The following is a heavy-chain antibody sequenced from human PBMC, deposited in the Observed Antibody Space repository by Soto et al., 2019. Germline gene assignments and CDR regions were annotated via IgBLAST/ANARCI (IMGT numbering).Heavy chain of an antibody. Sequence: SGGSLRLSCAASGFTFSSYDMHWVRQATGKGLEWVSAIGTAGDPYYPGSVKGRFTISRENAKNSLYLQMNSLRAGDTAVYYCARAQGEGDPWGAFDIWGQGTMVTVSS. J-gene: IGHJ3*02. V-gene: IGHV3-13*05. D-gene: IGHD3-16*01. CDR3: ARAQGEGDPWGAFDI. CDR2: IGTAGDP. CDR1: GFTFSSYD.